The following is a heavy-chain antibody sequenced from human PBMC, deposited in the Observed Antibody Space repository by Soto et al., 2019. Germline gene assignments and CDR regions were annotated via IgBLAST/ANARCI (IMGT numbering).Heavy chain of an antibody. CDR3: ARDGYTLTPNYYYGMDV. D-gene: IGHD4-4*01. CDR2: IYHSGST. J-gene: IGHJ6*02. V-gene: IGHV4-30-2*01. Sequence: KPSETLSLTCAVSGGSISSGGYSWSWIRQPPGKGLEWIGYIYHSGSTYYNPSLKSRVTISVDRSKNQFSLKLSSVTAADTAVYYCARDGYTLTPNYYYGMDVWGQGTTVTVSS. CDR1: GGSISSGGYS.